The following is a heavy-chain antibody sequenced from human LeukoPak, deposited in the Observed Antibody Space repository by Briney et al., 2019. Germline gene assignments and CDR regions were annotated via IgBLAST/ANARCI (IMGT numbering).Heavy chain of an antibody. CDR2: ISYDGSNK. V-gene: IGHV3-30*18. Sequence: GGSLRLSCAASGFTFSSYGMHWVRQAPGKGLEWVAVISYDGSNKYYADSVKGRFTISRDNSKNTLYLQMNSLRAEDTAVYYCAKDAGDYVGYWAQGTLVTVSS. CDR3: AKDAGDYVGY. D-gene: IGHD4-17*01. CDR1: GFTFSSYG. J-gene: IGHJ4*02.